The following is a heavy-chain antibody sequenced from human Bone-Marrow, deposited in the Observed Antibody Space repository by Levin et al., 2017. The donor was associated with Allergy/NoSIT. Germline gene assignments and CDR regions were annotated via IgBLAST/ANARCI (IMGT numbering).Heavy chain of an antibody. V-gene: IGHV1-18*01. CDR3: TRCTQIRGPSTPLRYYCYGLDV. J-gene: IGHJ6*02. D-gene: IGHD3-10*01. CDR2: ISAYNGDT. Sequence: ASVTVSCKASGYTFADYGINWVRQAPGQGLEWMGWISAYNGDTYYAQKFQGRVTMTTDTSTTTAYMELRSLISDDPAIYYFTRCTQIRGPSTPLRYYCYGLDVWGQGTTVTVSS. CDR1: GYTFADYG.